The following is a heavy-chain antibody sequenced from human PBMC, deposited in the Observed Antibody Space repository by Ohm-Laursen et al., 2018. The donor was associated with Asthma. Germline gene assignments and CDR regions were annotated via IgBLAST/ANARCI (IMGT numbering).Heavy chain of an antibody. J-gene: IGHJ4*02. D-gene: IGHD3-9*01. V-gene: IGHV3-9*01. CDR1: GFTFDDYA. CDR2: ISWNSGSI. CDR3: AKDMHYDILTGISIDY. Sequence: SLRLSCTASGFTFDDYAMHWVRQAPGKGLEWVSGISWNSGSIGYADSVKGRFTIPRDNAKNSLYLQMNSLRAEDTALYYCAKDMHYDILTGISIDYWGQGTLVTVSS.